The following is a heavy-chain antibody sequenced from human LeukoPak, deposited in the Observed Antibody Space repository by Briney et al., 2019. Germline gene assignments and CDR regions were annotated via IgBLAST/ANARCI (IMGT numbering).Heavy chain of an antibody. CDR2: ISGSADRT. Sequence: GGSLRLSCAVSGFSFSSYAMTWVRQAPGKGLEWVSAISGSADRTYYADSVKGRFTISRDNSKNTLSLQMNSLRAEDTAIYYCAKEGEGRITMFGVAGPYYFDCWGQGTQVTVSS. D-gene: IGHD3-3*01. CDR1: GFSFSSYA. V-gene: IGHV3-23*01. CDR3: AKEGEGRITMFGVAGPYYFDC. J-gene: IGHJ4*02.